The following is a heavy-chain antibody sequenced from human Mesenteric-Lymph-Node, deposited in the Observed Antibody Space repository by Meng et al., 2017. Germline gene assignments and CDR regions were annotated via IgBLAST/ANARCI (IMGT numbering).Heavy chain of an antibody. CDR1: GFTFRRYA. CDR2: ISGSASET. CDR3: IKADDVWSGGFDY. J-gene: IGHJ4*02. Sequence: GESLKISCAASGFTFRRYAMTWVRQAPGKGLEWVSTISGSASETHYADSVQGRFSVSRDNSENTVYLQVNSLRVDDTAVYYCIKADDVWSGGFDYWGRGTLVTVSS. V-gene: IGHV3-23*01. D-gene: IGHD3-3*01.